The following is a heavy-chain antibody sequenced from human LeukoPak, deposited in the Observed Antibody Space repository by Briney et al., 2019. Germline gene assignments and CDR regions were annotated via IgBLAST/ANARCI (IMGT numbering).Heavy chain of an antibody. CDR3: ARYRTGLPDY. CDR2: IYYSGST. CDR1: GGSISSSSYY. J-gene: IGHJ4*02. D-gene: IGHD1/OR15-1a*01. Sequence: SETLSLTCTVSGGSISSSSYYGGWIRQPPGKGLGWIGSIYYSGSTCYNPSLKSRVTISVDTSNNQFSLKLSSVTAADTAVYYCARYRTGLPDYWGQGTLVTVSS. V-gene: IGHV4-39*07.